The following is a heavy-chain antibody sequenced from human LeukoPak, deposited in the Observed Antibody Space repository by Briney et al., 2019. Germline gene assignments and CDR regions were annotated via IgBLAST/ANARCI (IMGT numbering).Heavy chain of an antibody. D-gene: IGHD3-10*01. V-gene: IGHV4-4*07. Sequence: PSETLSLTCTVSGGSISSYYWSGIRQPPGKGLEWIGRIYTSGSTTYNPSLKSRLTISIDTSKNQFSLKLSSVTAADTAVYYCARDSGTTGEVKFDPWGQGTLVTVSS. J-gene: IGHJ5*02. CDR2: IYTSGST. CDR1: GGSISSYY. CDR3: ARDSGTTGEVKFDP.